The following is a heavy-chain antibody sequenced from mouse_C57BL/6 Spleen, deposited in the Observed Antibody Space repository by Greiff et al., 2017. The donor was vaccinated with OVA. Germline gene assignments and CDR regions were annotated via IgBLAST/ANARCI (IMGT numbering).Heavy chain of an antibody. CDR3: ARAPIYYDYDPLYFDY. V-gene: IGHV5-16*01. Sequence: EVKLMESEGGLVQPGSSMKLSCTASGFTFSDYYMAWVRQVPEKGLEWVANINYDGSSTYYLDSLKSRFIISRDNAKNILYLQMSSLKSEDTATYYCARAPIYYDYDPLYFDYWGQGTTLTVSS. CDR1: GFTFSDYY. D-gene: IGHD2-4*01. CDR2: INYDGSST. J-gene: IGHJ2*01.